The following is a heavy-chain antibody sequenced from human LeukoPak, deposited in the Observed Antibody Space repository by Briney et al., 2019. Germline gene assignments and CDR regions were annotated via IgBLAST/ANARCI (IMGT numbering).Heavy chain of an antibody. V-gene: IGHV3-21*01. CDR2: ISSSSSYI. D-gene: IGHD3-10*01. CDR1: GFTFSSYS. CDR3: ARVLYGSGSYDLDY. Sequence: PGGSLRLSCAASGFTFSSYSMNWVRQAPGKGLEWVSSISSSSSYIYYADSVKGRFTISRDNAKNSLYLQMNSLRAEDTAVYYCARVLYGSGSYDLDYWGQGTLVSVPS. J-gene: IGHJ4*02.